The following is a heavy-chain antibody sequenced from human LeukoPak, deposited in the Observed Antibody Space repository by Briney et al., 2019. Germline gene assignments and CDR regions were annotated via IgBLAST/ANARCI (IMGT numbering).Heavy chain of an antibody. V-gene: IGHV4-39*07. J-gene: IGHJ4*02. CDR3: ARAGYSGSYDY. D-gene: IGHD1-26*01. CDR1: GGSISSSSYY. Sequence: PSETLSLTCTVSGGSISSSSYYWGWIRQPPGKGLEWIGSIYYSGSTYYNPSLKSRVTISVDTSKNQFSLKLSSVTAADTAVYYCARAGYSGSYDYWGQGTLVTVSP. CDR2: IYYSGST.